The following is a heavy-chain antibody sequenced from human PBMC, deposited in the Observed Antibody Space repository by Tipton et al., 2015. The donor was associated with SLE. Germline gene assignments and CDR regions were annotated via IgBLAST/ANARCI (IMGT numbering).Heavy chain of an antibody. CDR3: ARDGFDY. Sequence: TLSLTCAVSGYSISSGYYWGWIRQPPGKGLEWIGRIYHSGSTYYNPPLKSRVTISVDTSKNQFSLKLSSVTVAAMAVYYCARDGFDYWGQGTLVTVSS. CDR1: GYSISSGYY. V-gene: IGHV4-38-2*02. J-gene: IGHJ4*02. CDR2: IYHSGST.